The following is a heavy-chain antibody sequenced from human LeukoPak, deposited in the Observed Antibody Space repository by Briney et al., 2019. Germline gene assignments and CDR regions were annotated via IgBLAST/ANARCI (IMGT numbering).Heavy chain of an antibody. J-gene: IGHJ4*02. Sequence: SETLSLTCTVSGVSISNYYWSWIRQPPGKGLEWIAYSGSTNYNPSLKSRVTISVDTSKNQFSLKLSSVTAADTAVYYCARDRLDSSGYYYFDSWGQGTLVTVSS. V-gene: IGHV4-4*08. CDR3: ARDRLDSSGYYYFDS. CDR1: GVSISNYY. D-gene: IGHD3-22*01. CDR2: SGST.